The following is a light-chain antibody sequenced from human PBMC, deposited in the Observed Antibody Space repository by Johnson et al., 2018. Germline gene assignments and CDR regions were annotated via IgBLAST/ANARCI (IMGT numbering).Light chain of an antibody. CDR3: GTWDSSLSAGKV. CDR2: ENN. J-gene: IGLJ1*01. CDR1: SSNIGNNY. V-gene: IGLV1-51*02. Sequence: QKVTISCSGSSSNIGNNYVSWYQQLPGTAPKLLIYENNKRPSGIPDRFSGSKSGTSATLGITGLQTGDEADYYCGTWDSSLSAGKVFGTGTKVTGL.